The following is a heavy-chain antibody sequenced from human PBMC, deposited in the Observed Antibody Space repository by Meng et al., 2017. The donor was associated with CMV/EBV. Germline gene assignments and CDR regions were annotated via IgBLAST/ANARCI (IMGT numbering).Heavy chain of an antibody. Sequence: GESLKISCAASGSTFSSYSMNWVRQAPGKGLEWVSSISSSSSYIYYADSVKGRFTISRDNAKNSLYLQMNSLRAEDTAVYYCARDQKVTIGNYYYGMDVWGQGTTVTVSS. D-gene: IGHD4-11*01. CDR1: GSTFSSYS. J-gene: IGHJ6*02. CDR3: ARDQKVTIGNYYYGMDV. V-gene: IGHV3-21*01. CDR2: ISSSSSYI.